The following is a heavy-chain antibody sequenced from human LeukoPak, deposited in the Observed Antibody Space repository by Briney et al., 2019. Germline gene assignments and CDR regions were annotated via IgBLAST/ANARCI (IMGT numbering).Heavy chain of an antibody. CDR3: AKNHLPYYYYGMDV. Sequence: GGSLRLSCAASGFTFDDYAMHWVRQAPGKGLEWVSGIRWNSGSIGYADSVKARFAISRDNAKNSLYLQMNSLRAEDTALYYCAKNHLPYYYYGMDVWGQGTTVTVSS. V-gene: IGHV3-9*01. CDR2: IRWNSGSI. J-gene: IGHJ6*02. CDR1: GFTFDDYA.